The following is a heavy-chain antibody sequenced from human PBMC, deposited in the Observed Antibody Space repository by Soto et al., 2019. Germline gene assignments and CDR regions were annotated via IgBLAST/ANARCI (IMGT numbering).Heavy chain of an antibody. CDR1: GFTFSSYE. V-gene: IGHV3-48*03. CDR3: ARELWMGARSPHFDI. J-gene: IGHJ3*02. Sequence: EVQLVESGGGLVQPGGSLRLSCAASGFTFSSYEMNWVRQAPGKGLEWVSYISSSGSTIYYADSVKGRFTISRDNAKNTLYLQMNSLRAEDTAVYYCARELWMGARSPHFDIWGQGTMVTVSS. D-gene: IGHD1-26*01. CDR2: ISSSGSTI.